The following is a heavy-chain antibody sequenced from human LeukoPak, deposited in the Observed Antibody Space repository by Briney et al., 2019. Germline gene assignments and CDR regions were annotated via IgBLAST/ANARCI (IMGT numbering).Heavy chain of an antibody. CDR1: GFTFSGYS. Sequence: GGSLRLSCAASGFTFSGYSINWVRQASGRGLDWVSFISSSGSYIYYADSVQGRFTISRDNAKNSVYLEMNCLRVEDTAVYYCAILLGQGDGYKAYDYWGQGTLVTVSS. D-gene: IGHD5-24*01. J-gene: IGHJ4*02. CDR2: ISSSGSYI. V-gene: IGHV3-21*01. CDR3: AILLGQGDGYKAYDY.